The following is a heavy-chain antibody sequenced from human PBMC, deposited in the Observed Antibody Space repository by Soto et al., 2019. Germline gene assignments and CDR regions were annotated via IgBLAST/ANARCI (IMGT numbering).Heavy chain of an antibody. CDR2: IIPIFGTA. CDR3: ARADREYYYDSSGYYYGY. Sequence: ASVKVSCKASGGTFSSYAISWVRQAPGQGLEWMGGIIPIFGTANYAQKFQGRVTITADESTSTAYMELSSLRSEDTAVYYCARADREYYYDSSGYYYGYWGQGTLVTVSS. CDR1: GGTFSSYA. D-gene: IGHD3-22*01. V-gene: IGHV1-69*13. J-gene: IGHJ4*02.